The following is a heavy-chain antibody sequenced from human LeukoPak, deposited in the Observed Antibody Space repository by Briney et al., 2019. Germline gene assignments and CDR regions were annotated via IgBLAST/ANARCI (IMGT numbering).Heavy chain of an antibody. CDR1: GFTFSSYW. CDR2: INTDGSST. V-gene: IGHV3-74*01. Sequence: GGSLRLSCAASGFTFSSYWMHWVRQAPGKGLVWVSRINTDGSSTSYADSVKGRFTISRDNAKNTLYLQMNSLRAEDTAVYYCARDPPTYYYGSGSPTPTYWGQGTLVTVSS. CDR3: ARDPPTYYYGSGSPTPTY. D-gene: IGHD3-10*01. J-gene: IGHJ4*02.